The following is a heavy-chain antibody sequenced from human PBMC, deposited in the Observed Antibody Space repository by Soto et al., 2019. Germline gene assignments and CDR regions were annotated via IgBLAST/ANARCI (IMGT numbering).Heavy chain of an antibody. CDR2: IYYSGST. CDR3: ARTYNWNYGVDY. Sequence: SETLSLTCTVSGGSIISGDYYLIGIGQPPGNGLEWIGYIYYSGSTYYNPSLKSRVTISVDTSKNQFSLKLSSVTAADTAVYYCARTYNWNYGVDYWGQGTLVTVSS. D-gene: IGHD1-7*01. J-gene: IGHJ4*02. CDR1: GGSIISGDYY. V-gene: IGHV4-30-4*01.